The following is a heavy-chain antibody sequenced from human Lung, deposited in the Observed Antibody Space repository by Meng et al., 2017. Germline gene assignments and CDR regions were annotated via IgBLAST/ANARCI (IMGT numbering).Heavy chain of an antibody. J-gene: IGHJ4*02. V-gene: IGHV1-18*04. D-gene: IGHD6-6*01. Sequence: QIQLRQSGAGVKVPEPAVSVTVKATGSAYTIYSISCWWVGPGQGHELEGRSSAYNGNTNYAQKLQGRVAMITDTSTSTTDMELRSMRSYDTAVDYCGASTSIAGSPFDYWGQGTLVTVSS. CDR1: GSAYTIYS. CDR3: GASTSIAGSPFDY. CDR2: SSAYNGNT.